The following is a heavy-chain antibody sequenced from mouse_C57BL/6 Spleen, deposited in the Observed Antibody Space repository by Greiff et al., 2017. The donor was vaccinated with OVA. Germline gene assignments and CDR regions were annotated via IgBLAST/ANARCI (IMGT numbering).Heavy chain of an antibody. CDR3: TRGIYDGYYGWYFDV. CDR2: ISSGGDYI. Sequence: EVKLMESGEGLVKPGGSLKLSCAASGFTFSSYAMSWVRQTPEKRLEWVAYISSGGDYIYYADTVKGRFTISRDNARNTLYLQMSSLKSEDTAMYYCTRGIYDGYYGWYFDVWGTGTTVTVSS. V-gene: IGHV5-9-1*02. CDR1: GFTFSSYA. D-gene: IGHD2-3*01. J-gene: IGHJ1*03.